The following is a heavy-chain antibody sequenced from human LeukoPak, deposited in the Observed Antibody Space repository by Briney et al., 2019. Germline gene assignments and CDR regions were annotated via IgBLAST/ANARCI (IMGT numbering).Heavy chain of an antibody. CDR1: GGSISSSNW. V-gene: IGHV4-4*02. Sequence: SETLSLTCAVSGGSISSSNWWSWVRQPPGKGLEWIGEIYHSGSTNYNPSLKSRVTISVDKSKNQFSLKLSSVTAADTAVYYCARGTGYYTLTYYFDYWGQGTLVTVSS. J-gene: IGHJ4*02. D-gene: IGHD3/OR15-3a*01. CDR3: ARGTGYYTLTYYFDY. CDR2: IYHSGST.